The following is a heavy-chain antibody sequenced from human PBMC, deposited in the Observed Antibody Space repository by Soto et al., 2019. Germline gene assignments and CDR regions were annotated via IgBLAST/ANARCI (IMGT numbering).Heavy chain of an antibody. CDR2: IWYDGSNK. J-gene: IGHJ4*02. CDR3: ARELLVRGRPVIDY. CDR1: GFTFSSYG. V-gene: IGHV3-33*01. Sequence: QVQLVESGGGVVQPGRSLRLSCAASGFTFSSYGMHWVRQAPGKGLEWVAVIWYDGSNKYYADSVKGRFTISRDNSKNTLYLQMNSLRAEDTAVYYCARELLVRGRPVIDYWGQGTLVTVSS. D-gene: IGHD3-10*01.